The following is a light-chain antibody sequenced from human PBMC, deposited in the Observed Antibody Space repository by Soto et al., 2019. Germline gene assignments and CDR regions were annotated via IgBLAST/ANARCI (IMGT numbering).Light chain of an antibody. V-gene: IGKV1-39*01. CDR2: AAA. CDR1: QGVSAY. Sequence: EIQMTQSPSSLSASVVDRVTITCLASQGVSAYLLWYQQRQGAAPKLLIYAAANLLSGVPSRFSGSGSGTNFTLTINGLQPEDFATYYCQQSYKTPHTFGQGTRLEI. J-gene: IGKJ5*01. CDR3: QQSYKTPHT.